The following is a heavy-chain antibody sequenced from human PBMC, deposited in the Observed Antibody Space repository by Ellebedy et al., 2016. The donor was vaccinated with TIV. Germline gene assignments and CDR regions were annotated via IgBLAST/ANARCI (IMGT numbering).Heavy chain of an antibody. D-gene: IGHD4-17*01. J-gene: IGHJ3*02. CDR1: GFRFSNYW. CDR2: MRDEGSEK. Sequence: GGSLRLSCVASGFRFSNYWMTWVRQAPGKGLEWVANMRDEGSEKNYVESVRGRFTISRDNPKNSLYLHMNSLRAEDTAVYYCATDGSYGDYLSPTHAFENWGQGTMVIVSS. V-gene: IGHV3-7*01. CDR3: ATDGSYGDYLSPTHAFEN.